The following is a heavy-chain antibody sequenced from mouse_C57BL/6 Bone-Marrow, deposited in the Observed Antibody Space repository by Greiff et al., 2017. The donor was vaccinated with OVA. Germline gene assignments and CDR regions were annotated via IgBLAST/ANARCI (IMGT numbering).Heavy chain of an antibody. V-gene: IGHV6-3*01. J-gene: IGHJ3*01. Sequence: EVKLVESGGGLVQPGGSMKLSCVASGFTFSNYWMKWVRQSPEKGLEWVAQIRLKSDNYATHYAESVKGRFTISRDDSKSSVYLQMNNLRAEDTGIYYCTEELGRGGFAYWGQGTLVTVSA. CDR3: TEELGRGGFAY. CDR2: IRLKSDNYAT. D-gene: IGHD4-1*01. CDR1: GFTFSNYW.